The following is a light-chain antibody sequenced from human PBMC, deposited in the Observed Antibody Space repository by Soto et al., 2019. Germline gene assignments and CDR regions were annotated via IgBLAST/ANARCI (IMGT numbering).Light chain of an antibody. J-gene: IGLJ1*01. CDR3: QSYDSSLNGYV. CDR2: ADK. CDR1: SSNIGGAYD. Sequence: QPVLTQPPSVSGAPGQRVTISCTGSSSNIGGAYDEHWYQQLPGTAPKLLIYADKYRPSGVPDRFSGSKSGTSASLAITGLQAEDEADYYCQSYDSSLNGYVFGTGTKLTVL. V-gene: IGLV1-40*01.